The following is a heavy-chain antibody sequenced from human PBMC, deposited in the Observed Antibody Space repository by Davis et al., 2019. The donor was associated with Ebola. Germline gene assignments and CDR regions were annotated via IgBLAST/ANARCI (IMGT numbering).Heavy chain of an antibody. V-gene: IGHV3-23*01. CDR2: IGGGGGSI. D-gene: IGHD3-9*01. J-gene: IGHJ4*02. CDR1: GFTFSSSA. Sequence: GGSLRLSCAASGFTFSSSAMSWGRQAPGKGLEWVSSIGGGGGSIYYADSVKGRFTISRDNSKNTLYLQMNSLRAEDTAVYYCAKDDRSHYDILTGWGQGTLVTVSS. CDR3: AKDDRSHYDILTG.